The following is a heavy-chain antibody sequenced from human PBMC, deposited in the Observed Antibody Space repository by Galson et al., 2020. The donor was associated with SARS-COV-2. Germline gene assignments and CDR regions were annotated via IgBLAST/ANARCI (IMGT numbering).Heavy chain of an antibody. CDR1: GFTFSSYA. Sequence: GESLKISCAASGFTFSSYAMHWVRQAPGKGLEWVAVISYDGSNKYYADSVKGRFTISRDNSKNTLYLQMNSLRAEDTAVYYCARANSGGYYYGMDVWGQGTTVTVSS. CDR3: ARANSGGYYYGMDV. J-gene: IGHJ6*02. V-gene: IGHV3-30*04. D-gene: IGHD3-10*01. CDR2: ISYDGSNK.